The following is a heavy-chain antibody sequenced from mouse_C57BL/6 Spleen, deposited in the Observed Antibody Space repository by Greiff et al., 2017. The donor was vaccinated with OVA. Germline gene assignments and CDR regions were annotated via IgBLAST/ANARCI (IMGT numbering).Heavy chain of an antibody. J-gene: IGHJ4*01. V-gene: IGHV1-81*01. D-gene: IGHD2-3*01. Sequence: VKLQQSGAELARPGASVKLSCKASGYTFKSYGISWVKQRTGQGLEWIGEIYPRSGNTYYNEKFKGKATLAADKSSSTAYMELRSLTSEDSAVYFCARELVCYDGYSPYAMDYWGQGTSVTVSS. CDR1: GYTFKSYG. CDR3: ARELVCYDGYSPYAMDY. CDR2: IYPRSGNT.